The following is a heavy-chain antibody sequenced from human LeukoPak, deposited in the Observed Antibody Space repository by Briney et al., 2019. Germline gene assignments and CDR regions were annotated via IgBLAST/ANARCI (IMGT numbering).Heavy chain of an antibody. Sequence: ASVTVSCKASGYTLTGYYMHGVRLAPGQGGEGMGWINPTGRYTNYAQNFQGRVTMTTDTSITTAYMELSRLRSDDTAVYYCARGRAAGDVWGQGTTVTVSS. CDR1: GYTLTGYY. CDR2: INPTGRYT. V-gene: IGHV1-2*02. J-gene: IGHJ6*02. CDR3: ARGRAAGDV.